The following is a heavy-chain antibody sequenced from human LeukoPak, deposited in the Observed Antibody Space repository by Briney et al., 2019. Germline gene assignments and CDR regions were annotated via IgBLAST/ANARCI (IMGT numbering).Heavy chain of an antibody. CDR2: ISYDGSNK. V-gene: IGHV3-30-3*01. CDR1: GFTFSSYA. D-gene: IGHD2-8*01. J-gene: IGHJ4*02. CDR3: ARGNIVLMVYANVDY. Sequence: GGSLRLSCAASGFTFSSYAMHWVREAPGKGLEWVAVISYDGSNKYYADSVKGRFTISRDNSKNTLYLQMNSLRAEDTAVYYCARGNIVLMVYANVDYWGQGTLVTVSS.